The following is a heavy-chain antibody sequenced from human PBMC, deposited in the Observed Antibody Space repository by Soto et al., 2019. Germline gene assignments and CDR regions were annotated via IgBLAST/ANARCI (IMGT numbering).Heavy chain of an antibody. D-gene: IGHD3-22*01. J-gene: IGHJ4*02. V-gene: IGHV3-23*01. CDR2: IGYNDVST. CDR1: GFTFSSYA. CDR3: ARNSGYVYYDSTGIEN. Sequence: EVQLLESGGGLVQPGGSLRLSCAASGFTFSSYALTWVRRGPGKGLEWVSAIGYNDVSTYYADSVKGRFTISRDTSTNTLYLQMNSLRGEATAVYYCARNSGYVYYDSTGIENWGQGTLVTVSS.